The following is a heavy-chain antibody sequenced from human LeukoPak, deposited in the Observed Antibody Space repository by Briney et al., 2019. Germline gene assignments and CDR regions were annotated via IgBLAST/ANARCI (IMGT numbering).Heavy chain of an antibody. CDR3: VNVYFDH. CDR2: ISGSGDST. J-gene: IGHJ4*02. V-gene: IGHV3-23*01. Sequence: PGGSLRLSCAASGFTFSSYAMRWVRQAPGKGLEWVSAISGSGDSTYYADSVKGRFTISRDNSKNTLYLQMSSLRAEDTAVYYCVNVYFDHWGQGTLVTVSS. CDR1: GFTFSSYA.